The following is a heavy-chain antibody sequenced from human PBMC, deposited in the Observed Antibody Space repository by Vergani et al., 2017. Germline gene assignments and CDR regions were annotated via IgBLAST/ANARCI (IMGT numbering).Heavy chain of an antibody. D-gene: IGHD6-6*01. CDR2: IYTSGST. Sequence: QVQLQESGPGLVKPSETLSLTCTVSGGSISSYYWSWIRQPAGKGLEWIGRIYTSGSTNYNPSLKSRVTMSVDTSKNQFSLKLSSVTAADTAVYYCARDVTYSSXSPNHYYYYYYMDVWGKGTTVTVSS. V-gene: IGHV4-4*07. CDR1: GGSISSYY. J-gene: IGHJ6*03. CDR3: ARDVTYSSXSPNHYYYYYYMDV.